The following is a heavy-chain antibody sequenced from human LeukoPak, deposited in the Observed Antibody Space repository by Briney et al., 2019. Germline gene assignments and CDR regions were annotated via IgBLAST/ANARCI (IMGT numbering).Heavy chain of an antibody. Sequence: GGSLRLSCVASGFTFTSFYISWVRQAPGKGLEWVANINLDGSEQYYVDSVKGRFTISRDNAKNSLYLQMNSLWAEDTAVYYCAREVAVGIGAYNFWGQGTLVTVSS. J-gene: IGHJ4*02. CDR3: AREVAVGIGAYNF. CDR1: GFTFTSFY. D-gene: IGHD6-13*01. CDR2: INLDGSEQ. V-gene: IGHV3-7*01.